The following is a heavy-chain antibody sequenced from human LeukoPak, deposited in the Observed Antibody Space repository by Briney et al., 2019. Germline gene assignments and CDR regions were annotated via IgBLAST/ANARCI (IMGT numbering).Heavy chain of an antibody. CDR3: ARETPYYYGSGSYYNGLG. CDR2: LYSDGST. CDR1: GFTVSRNY. D-gene: IGHD3-10*01. J-gene: IGHJ4*02. Sequence: GGSLRLSCAASGFTVSRNYMSWVRQAPGKGLEWVSVLYSDGSTYHADSVKGRFTVSRDNSKNTLYLQMNSLRAEDTAVYYCARETPYYYGSGSYYNGLGWGQGTLVTVSS. V-gene: IGHV3-53*01.